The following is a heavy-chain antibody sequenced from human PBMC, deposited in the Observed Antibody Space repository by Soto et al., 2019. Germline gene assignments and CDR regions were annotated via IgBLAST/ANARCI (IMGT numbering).Heavy chain of an antibody. Sequence: SETLSHTCTVSGGSISSYYWSWIRQPPGKGLEWIGYIYYSGSTNYNPSLKSRVTISVDTSKNQFSLKLSSVTAADTAVYYCAHYFNGRAFDIWGQGTMVTVSS. J-gene: IGHJ3*02. D-gene: IGHD3-10*01. V-gene: IGHV4-59*08. CDR1: GGSISSYY. CDR3: AHYFNGRAFDI. CDR2: IYYSGST.